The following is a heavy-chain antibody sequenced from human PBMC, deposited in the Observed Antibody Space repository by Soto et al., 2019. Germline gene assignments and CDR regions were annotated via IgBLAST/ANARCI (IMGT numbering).Heavy chain of an antibody. CDR2: ILVDGRT. J-gene: IGHJ3*02. CDR1: GFICSSYD. V-gene: IGHV3-23*01. CDR3: AKATATGGGAFDI. Sequence: PVESLRLSCASSGFICSSYDMSWVRQAPGKGLEWVSTILVDGRTFYVDSVKGRFTISRDSSQNTVYLQMNSLTAGDTALYYCAKATATGGGAFDICGQGTMVTVSS. D-gene: IGHD2-8*02.